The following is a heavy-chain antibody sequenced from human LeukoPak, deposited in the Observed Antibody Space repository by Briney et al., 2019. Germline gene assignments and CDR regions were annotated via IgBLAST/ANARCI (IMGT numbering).Heavy chain of an antibody. CDR2: ISYDGSNK. CDR3: ARDREDCSSTSCYDPAFDI. V-gene: IGHV3-30*04. J-gene: IGHJ3*02. CDR1: GFTFSSYA. D-gene: IGHD2-2*01. Sequence: GRSLRLSCAASGFTFSSYAMHWVRQAPGKGPEWVAVISYDGSNKYYADSVKGRFTISRDNSKNTLYLQMNSQRAEDTAVYYCARDREDCSSTSCYDPAFDIWGQGTMVTVSS.